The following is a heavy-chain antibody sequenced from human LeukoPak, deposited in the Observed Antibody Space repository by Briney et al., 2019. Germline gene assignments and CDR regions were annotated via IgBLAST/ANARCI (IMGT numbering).Heavy chain of an antibody. CDR3: ARGRELPCYFDY. J-gene: IGHJ4*02. CDR1: GGSISSYY. CDR2: IYYSGST. D-gene: IGHD1-26*01. V-gene: IGHV4-59*01. Sequence: PSETLSLTCTVSGGSISSYYWSWIRQPPGKGLEWIGYIYYSGSTNYNPSLKSRVTISVDTSKNQFSLKLSSVTAADTAVYYCARGRELPCYFDYWGQGTLVTVSS.